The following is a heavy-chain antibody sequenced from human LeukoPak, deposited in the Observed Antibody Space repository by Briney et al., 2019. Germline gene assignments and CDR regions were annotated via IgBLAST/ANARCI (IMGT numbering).Heavy chain of an antibody. J-gene: IGHJ5*02. Sequence: ASVKVSCKASGYTFTSYDINWVRQATGQGLEWMEWMNPNSGNTGYAQKFQGRVTMTRNTSISTAYMELSSLRSEDTAVYYCARGPYPYQLLYRGDDWFDPWGQGTLVTVSS. V-gene: IGHV1-8*01. CDR1: GYTFTSYD. CDR2: MNPNSGNT. D-gene: IGHD2-2*02. CDR3: ARGPYPYQLLYRGDDWFDP.